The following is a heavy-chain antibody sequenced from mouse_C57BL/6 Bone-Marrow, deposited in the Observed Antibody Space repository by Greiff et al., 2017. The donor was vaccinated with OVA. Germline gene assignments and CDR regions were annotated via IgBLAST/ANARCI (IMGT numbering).Heavy chain of an antibody. CDR1: GYTFTSYW. D-gene: IGHD2-4*01. CDR3: ARSRLRRGAAWFAY. J-gene: IGHJ3*01. CDR2: IYPGSGST. V-gene: IGHV1-55*01. Sequence: QVQLQQPGAELVKPGASVKMSCKASGYTFTSYWITWVKQRPGQGLEWIGDIYPGSGSTNYNEKFKSKATLTVDTSSSTAYMQLSSLTSEDSAVYYCARSRLRRGAAWFAYWGQGTLVTVSA.